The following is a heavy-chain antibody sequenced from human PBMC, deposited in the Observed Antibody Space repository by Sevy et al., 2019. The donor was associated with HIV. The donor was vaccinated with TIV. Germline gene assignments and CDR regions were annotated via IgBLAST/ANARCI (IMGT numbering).Heavy chain of an antibody. CDR2: LNWDSCSV. D-gene: IGHD6-19*01. CDR1: GFTFDAFA. J-gene: IGHJ4*02. Sequence: GGSLRLSCAASGFTFDAFAMHWVRQVPGKGLEWVSGLNWDSCSVVYAHSVKGRFTISRGNAKIALFLQMNSLRAEDTALYYCAKDIGATGIAVVANWGQGIQVTVSS. CDR3: AKDIGATGIAVVAN. V-gene: IGHV3-9*01.